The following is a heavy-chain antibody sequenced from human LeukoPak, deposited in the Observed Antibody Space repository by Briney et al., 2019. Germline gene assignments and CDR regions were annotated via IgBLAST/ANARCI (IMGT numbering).Heavy chain of an antibody. CDR2: ISSSSSYI. V-gene: IGHV3-21*01. Sequence: GGSLRLSCAASGFTFSSHSMNWVRQAPGKGLEWVSSISSSSSYIYYADSVKGRFTISRDNAKNSLYLQMNSLRAEDTAVYYCARGQTTVTYLDDRDYWGQGTLVTVSS. CDR3: ARGQTTVTYLDDRDY. J-gene: IGHJ4*02. D-gene: IGHD4-17*01. CDR1: GFTFSSHS.